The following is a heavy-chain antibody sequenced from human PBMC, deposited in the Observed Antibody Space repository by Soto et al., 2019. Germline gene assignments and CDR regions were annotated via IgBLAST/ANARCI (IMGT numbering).Heavy chain of an antibody. Sequence: GGSLRLSCTASGFMFSSDWLTWVRQAPGKGLEWVANIKTDGSETFYVDSVKGRFTISRDNAKNSLLLQMNSLRAADTAVYYCAREKATNGYIYYFDNWSQGTLVTVSS. CDR1: GFMFSSDW. D-gene: IGHD2-8*01. CDR3: AREKATNGYIYYFDN. V-gene: IGHV3-7*04. J-gene: IGHJ4*02. CDR2: IKTDGSET.